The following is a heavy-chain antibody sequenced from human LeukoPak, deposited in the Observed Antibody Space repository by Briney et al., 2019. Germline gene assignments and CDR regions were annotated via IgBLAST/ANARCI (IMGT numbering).Heavy chain of an antibody. D-gene: IGHD2-2*01. V-gene: IGHV4-61*02. J-gene: IGHJ5*02. CDR2: IYTSGST. Sequence: SETLSLTCTVSSGSISSGSYYWSWIRQPAGKGLEWIGRIYTSGSTNYNPSLKSRVTISVDTSKNQFSLKLSSVTAADTAVYYCARAHIVVVPAAMLAWFDPWGQGTLVTVSS. CDR3: ARAHIVVVPAAMLAWFDP. CDR1: SGSISSGSYY.